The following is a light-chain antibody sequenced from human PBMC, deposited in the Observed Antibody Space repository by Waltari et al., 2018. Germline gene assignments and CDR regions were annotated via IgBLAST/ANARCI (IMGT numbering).Light chain of an antibody. CDR3: MQGTHWPPWT. Sequence: DVVMTQSPLSLSLTLGQPASISCKSSQSLVHSDGKTYLNWYQQRPGQSPRRLLYKVSNRDSGVPDRFSGSGSGTDFTLKISRVEAEDVGVYYCMQGTHWPPWTFGQGTKVEIK. CDR1: QSLVHSDGKTY. V-gene: IGKV2-30*02. J-gene: IGKJ1*01. CDR2: KVS.